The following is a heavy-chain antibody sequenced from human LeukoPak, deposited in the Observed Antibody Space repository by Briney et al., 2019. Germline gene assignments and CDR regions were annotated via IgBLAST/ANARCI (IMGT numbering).Heavy chain of an antibody. CDR3: ARDRDYAFGY. V-gene: IGHV3-23*01. D-gene: IGHD4-17*01. J-gene: IGHJ4*02. Sequence: GGSLRLSCAASGFTFSSYAMSWVRQVPGKGLEWVSTISGSGGSTYYADSVKGRFTISRDNSKNSLYLQMNSLRDEDTAVYYCARDRDYAFGYWGQGTLVTVSS. CDR1: GFTFSSYA. CDR2: ISGSGGST.